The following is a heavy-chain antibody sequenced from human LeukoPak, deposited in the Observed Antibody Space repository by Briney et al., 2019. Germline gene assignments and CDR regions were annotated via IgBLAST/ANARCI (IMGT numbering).Heavy chain of an antibody. Sequence: PGGSLRLSCAGSGFTFTNYLMHWIRQVPGKGLMWVSRINRDGSGTNYADSVKGRFTISRDNAKNTVYLQMNSLRAEDTAVYYCAKVRGYCSGGSCPDYWGRGTLVTVSS. J-gene: IGHJ4*02. CDR3: AKVRGYCSGGSCPDY. V-gene: IGHV3-74*01. CDR1: GFTFTNYL. D-gene: IGHD2-15*01. CDR2: INRDGSGT.